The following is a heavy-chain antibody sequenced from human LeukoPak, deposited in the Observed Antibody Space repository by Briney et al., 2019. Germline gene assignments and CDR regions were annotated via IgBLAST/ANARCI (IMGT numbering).Heavy chain of an antibody. CDR2: ISYDGSNK. CDR1: GFTFSRYA. CDR3: ARGSQGFDP. J-gene: IGHJ5*02. D-gene: IGHD1-26*01. Sequence: GRSLRLSCGASGFTFSRYAMHWARNAPGKGLEGVAVISYDGSNKYYAGSVKGRFTISRDNSTNTLYLQMNSLRAEDTAVYYCARGSQGFDPWGQGTLVTVSS. V-gene: IGHV3-30*01.